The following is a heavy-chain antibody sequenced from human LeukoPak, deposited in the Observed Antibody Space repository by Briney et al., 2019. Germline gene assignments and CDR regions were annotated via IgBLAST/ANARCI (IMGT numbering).Heavy chain of an antibody. CDR3: ARETGRREYYDSSGYLEH. J-gene: IGHJ4*02. V-gene: IGHV1-2*02. Sequence: ASVKVSCKTSGYTFTVKFLHWLRQAPGQGLEWMGGIEPNSGGAVYGQNFRGRVTVTRDTSVSTAYMELSRLRSDDTAVYYCARETGRREYYDSSGYLEHWGQGTLVTVSS. CDR1: GYTFTVKF. D-gene: IGHD3-22*01. CDR2: IEPNSGGA.